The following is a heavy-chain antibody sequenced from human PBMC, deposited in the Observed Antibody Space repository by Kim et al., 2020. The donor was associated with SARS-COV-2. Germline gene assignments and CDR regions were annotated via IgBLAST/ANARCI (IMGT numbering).Heavy chain of an antibody. CDR3: AKGSGYYTGYYMDV. V-gene: IGHV3-43*02. J-gene: IGHJ6*03. CDR1: GFTFDDYA. D-gene: IGHD3-3*01. Sequence: GGSLRLSCAASGFTFDDYAMHWVRQAPGNGLEWVSLISGDGGSTYYADSVKGRFTISRDNSKNSLYLQMNSLRTDDTALYYCAKGSGYYTGYYMDVWGKGTTVTVSS. CDR2: ISGDGGST.